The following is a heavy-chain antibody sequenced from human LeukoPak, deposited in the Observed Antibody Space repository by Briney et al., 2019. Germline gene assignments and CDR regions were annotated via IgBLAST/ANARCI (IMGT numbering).Heavy chain of an antibody. D-gene: IGHD3-10*01. V-gene: IGHV3-30*04. CDR2: ISYDGSNK. Sequence: QEWVAVISYDGSNKYYEDSVKGRFTISRDNSKNTLYLQMNSLRAEDTAVYYCARDRATYYYGMDVWGQGTTVTVSS. J-gene: IGHJ6*02. CDR3: ARDRATYYYGMDV.